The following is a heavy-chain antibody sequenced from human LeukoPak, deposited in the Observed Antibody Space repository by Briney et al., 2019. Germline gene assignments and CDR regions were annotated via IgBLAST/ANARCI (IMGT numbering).Heavy chain of an antibody. J-gene: IGHJ6*03. D-gene: IGHD3-22*01. V-gene: IGHV1-69*05. CDR2: IIPIFGTA. CDR3: ARPQGRYDKYYYMDV. CDR1: GYTFTSYA. Sequence: SVKVSCKASGYTFTSYAISWVRQAPGQGLEWMGGIIPIFGTANYAQKFQGRVTITTDESTSTAYMELSSLRSEDTAVYYCARPQGRYDKYYYMDVWGKGTTVTVSS.